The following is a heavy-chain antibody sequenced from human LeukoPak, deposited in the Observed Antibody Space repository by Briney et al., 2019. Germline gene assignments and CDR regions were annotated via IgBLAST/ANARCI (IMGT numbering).Heavy chain of an antibody. J-gene: IGHJ6*02. Sequence: SETLSLTCTVSGGSIGSYYWSWIRQPPGKGLEWIGYIYYSGSTNYNPSLKSRVTISVDTSKNQFSLKLSSVTAADTAVYYCARASPRYSSGWYGTHYGMDVWGQGTTVTVSS. CDR3: ARASPRYSSGWYGTHYGMDV. D-gene: IGHD6-19*01. V-gene: IGHV4-59*01. CDR2: IYYSGST. CDR1: GGSIGSYY.